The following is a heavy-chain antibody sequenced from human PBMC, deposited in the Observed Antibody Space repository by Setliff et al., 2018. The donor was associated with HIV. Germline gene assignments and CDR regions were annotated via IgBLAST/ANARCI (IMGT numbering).Heavy chain of an antibody. D-gene: IGHD3-10*01. V-gene: IGHV1-18*01. J-gene: IGHJ6*02. CDR3: ARGKGVGGVIITGGLDV. CDR1: GYTFTSYG. Sequence: GASVKVSCKASGYTFTSYGISWVRQAPGQGLEWMGWISAYNGNTNYAQKFQGRVTMTTDTSTTTAYMELRSLRSDDTAVYYCARGKGVGGVIITGGLDVWGQGTTVTVSS. CDR2: ISAYNGNT.